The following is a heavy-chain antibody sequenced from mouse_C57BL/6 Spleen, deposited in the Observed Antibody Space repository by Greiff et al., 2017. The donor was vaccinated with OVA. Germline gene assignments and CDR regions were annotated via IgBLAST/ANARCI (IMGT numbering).Heavy chain of an antibody. Sequence: QVQLQQPGAELVMPGASVKLSCKASGYTFTSYWMHWVKQRPGQGLEWIGEIDPSDSYTNYNQKFKGKSTLTVDKSSSTAYMQLSSLTSEDSSVYYCARYSRAMDYWGQGTSGTVSS. CDR1: GYTFTSYW. J-gene: IGHJ4*01. CDR2: IDPSDSYT. CDR3: ARYSRAMDY. V-gene: IGHV1-69*01. D-gene: IGHD2-12*01.